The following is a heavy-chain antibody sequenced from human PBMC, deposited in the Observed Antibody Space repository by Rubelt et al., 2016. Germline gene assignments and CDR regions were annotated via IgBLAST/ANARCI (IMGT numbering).Heavy chain of an antibody. V-gene: IGHV3-21*01. CDR2: ISSSSSYI. J-gene: IGHJ4*02. CDR1: GFTFSSYS. CDR3: ARVATGSGSVDY. D-gene: IGHD1-26*01. Sequence: EVQLVESGGGLVQPGGSLRLSCAASGFTFSSYSMNWVRQAPGKGLEWVSSISSSSSYIYYADSVKGRFTISRDNAKNSLYLQMNSLRAEDTAVYYCARVATGSGSVDYWGQGTLVTVSS.